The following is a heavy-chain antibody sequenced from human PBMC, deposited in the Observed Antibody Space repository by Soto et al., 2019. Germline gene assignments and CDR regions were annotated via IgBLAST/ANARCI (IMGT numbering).Heavy chain of an antibody. CDR3: ARGVLDDYSNYYYYGMDV. CDR2: ISSSSSII. Sequence: GGSLRLSCAASGFIFSIYSMNWVRQAPGKGLEWVSYISSSSSIIYYADSVKGRFTISRDNSKNTLYLQMNSLRAEDTAVYYCARGVLDDYSNYYYYGMDVWGQGTTVTVSS. V-gene: IGHV3-48*01. CDR1: GFIFSIYS. D-gene: IGHD4-4*01. J-gene: IGHJ6*02.